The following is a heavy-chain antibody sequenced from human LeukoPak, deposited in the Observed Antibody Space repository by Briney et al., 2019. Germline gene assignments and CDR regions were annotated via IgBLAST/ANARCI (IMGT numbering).Heavy chain of an antibody. V-gene: IGHV6-1*01. Sequence: SQTLSLTCAISGDTVTSNSDAWNWSRQSRSRVLEWLGSTYYRSTQYNASAVSVKSRITINPDTFKTQSSLQLNALSPENAAVYYCARFLKVGYSYGYFDYWGQGTLVTVSS. J-gene: IGHJ4*02. CDR1: GDTVTSNSDA. D-gene: IGHD5-18*01. CDR2: TYYRSTQYN. CDR3: ARFLKVGYSYGYFDY.